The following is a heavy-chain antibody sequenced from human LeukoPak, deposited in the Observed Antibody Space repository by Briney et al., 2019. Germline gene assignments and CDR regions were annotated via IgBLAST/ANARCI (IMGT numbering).Heavy chain of an antibody. J-gene: IGHJ4*02. CDR3: VRGGNYSFVY. Sequence: GGSLRLSCAASGFTFNFYAMYWVRQAPGKGLEWVAVISYDGGTEYYADSVKGRFTISRDNAKSSLYLQMNSLRAEDTAVYYCVRGGNYSFVYWGQGTLVTVSS. CDR2: ISYDGGTE. CDR1: GFTFNFYA. D-gene: IGHD4-23*01. V-gene: IGHV3-30*04.